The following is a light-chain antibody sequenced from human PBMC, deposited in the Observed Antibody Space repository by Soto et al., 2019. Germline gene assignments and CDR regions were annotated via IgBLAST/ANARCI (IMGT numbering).Light chain of an antibody. V-gene: IGLV2-14*01. CDR1: SSDVGGYNY. J-gene: IGLJ1*01. Sequence: QSALTQPASVSGSPGQSITISCTGTSSDVGGYNYVSWYQQHPGKAPKLMIYDVSYRPSGVSDRFSGSKSGNTASLTISGLQAEDEADYYCSSYTSSNTLVFGTGTKLTVL. CDR2: DVS. CDR3: SSYTSSNTLV.